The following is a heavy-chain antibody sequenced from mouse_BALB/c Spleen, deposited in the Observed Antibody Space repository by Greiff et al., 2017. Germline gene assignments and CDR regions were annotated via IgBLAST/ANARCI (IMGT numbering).Heavy chain of an antibody. CDR3: ARKEEYRYDYFDY. CDR2: IYPGNVNT. D-gene: IGHD2-14*01. CDR1: GYTFTSYY. V-gene: IGHV1S56*01. J-gene: IGHJ2*01. Sequence: VKLMESGPELVKPGASVRISCKASGYTFTSYYIHWVKQRPGQGLEWIGWIYPGNVNTKYNEKFKGKATLTADKSSSTAYMQLSSLTSEDSAVYFCARKEEYRYDYFDYWGQGTTLTVSS.